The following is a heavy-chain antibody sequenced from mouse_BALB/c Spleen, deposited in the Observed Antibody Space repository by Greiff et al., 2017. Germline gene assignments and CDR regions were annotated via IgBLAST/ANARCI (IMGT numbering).Heavy chain of an antibody. Sequence: EVHVVESGGGLVQPGGSLKLSCAASGFTFSSYGMPWVRQTPDKRLELVATINSNGGSTYYPDSVKGRFTISRDNAKNTLYLQMSSLKSEDTAMYYCARDRYDGDWYFDVWGGGTTVTVSS. D-gene: IGHD2-14*01. V-gene: IGHV5-6-3*01. CDR2: INSNGGST. J-gene: IGHJ1*01. CDR3: ARDRYDGDWYFDV. CDR1: GFTFSSYG.